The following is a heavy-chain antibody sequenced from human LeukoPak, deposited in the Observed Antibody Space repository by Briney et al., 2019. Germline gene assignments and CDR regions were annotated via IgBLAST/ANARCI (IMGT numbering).Heavy chain of an antibody. CDR2: INPSGGST. J-gene: IGHJ6*03. CDR3: ARDMSSSSRFLYYMDV. Sequence: ASVKVSCKASGYTFTSYYMHWVRPAPGQGLEWMGIINPSGGSTSYAQKFQGRVTMTRDTSTSTVYMELSSLRSEDTAVYYCARDMSSSSRFLYYMDVWGKGTTVTVSS. D-gene: IGHD6-6*01. V-gene: IGHV1-46*01. CDR1: GYTFTSYY.